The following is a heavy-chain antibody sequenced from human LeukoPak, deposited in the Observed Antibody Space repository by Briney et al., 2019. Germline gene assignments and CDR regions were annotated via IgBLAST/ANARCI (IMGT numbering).Heavy chain of an antibody. D-gene: IGHD3-22*01. Sequence: PSETLSLTCTVSGGSISRFHWSWIRQPARKGLEWLGRIDATGTTNYNPSLKSRVTISVDTSKNQFSLKLSSVTAADTAVYYCATLSGDSSGYYSNRRADYWGQGTLVTVSS. CDR2: IDATGTT. V-gene: IGHV4-4*07. CDR1: GGSISRFH. CDR3: ATLSGDSSGYYSNRRADY. J-gene: IGHJ4*02.